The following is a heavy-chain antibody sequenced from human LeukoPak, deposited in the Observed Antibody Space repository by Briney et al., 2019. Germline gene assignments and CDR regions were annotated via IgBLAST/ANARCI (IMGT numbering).Heavy chain of an antibody. CDR3: ARHRYSGSPEFDY. J-gene: IGHJ4*02. CDR1: GYSISSHN. V-gene: IGHV4-59*08. CDR2: IYYSRST. Sequence: SETLSLTCAASGYSISSHNLSWIRQPPGKGLEWIWYIYYSRSTKYNPSLKSRVTMSVDTSKNQYSLKLSSVTAADTAVYYCARHRYSGSPEFDYWGQGTLVTVSS. D-gene: IGHD1-26*01.